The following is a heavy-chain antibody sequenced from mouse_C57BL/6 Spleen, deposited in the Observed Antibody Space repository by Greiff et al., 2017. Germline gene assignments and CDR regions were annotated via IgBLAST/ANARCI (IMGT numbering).Heavy chain of an antibody. J-gene: IGHJ2*01. Sequence: QVQLQQSGPELVKPGASVKISCKASGYAFSSSWMNWVKQRPGKGLEWIGRIYPGDGDTNYNGKFKGKATLTADKSSSTAYMQLSSLTSEDSAVYFCAKLGRSSFDYWGQGTTLTVSS. CDR1: GYAFSSSW. CDR3: AKLGRSSFDY. CDR2: IYPGDGDT. V-gene: IGHV1-82*01. D-gene: IGHD4-1*01.